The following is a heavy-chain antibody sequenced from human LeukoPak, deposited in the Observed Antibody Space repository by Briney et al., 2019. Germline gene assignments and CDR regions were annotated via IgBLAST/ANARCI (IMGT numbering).Heavy chain of an antibody. CDR3: ARQGYSGSYGGFGY. CDR2: IYYSGST. J-gene: IGHJ4*02. D-gene: IGHD1-26*01. V-gene: IGHV4-59*08. CDR1: GGSISSYY. Sequence: PSETLSLTCTVSGGSISSYYWSWIRQPPGKGLEWIGYIYYSGSTNYNPSLKSRVTISVDTSKNQFSLKLSSVTAADTAVYYCARQGYSGSYGGFGYWGQGTLVTVSS.